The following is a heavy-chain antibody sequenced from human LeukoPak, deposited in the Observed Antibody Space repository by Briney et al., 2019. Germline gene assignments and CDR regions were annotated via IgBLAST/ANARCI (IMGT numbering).Heavy chain of an antibody. CDR3: ARVRVPAVSSSSSWWFDP. Sequence: SEALSLTCTVSGGSISSYYWSWIRQPPGKGLEWIGYIFYNGSTNFNPSLKSRVTISVDRSKNQFSLKLSSVTAADTAVYYCARVRVPAVSSSSSWWFDPWGQGTLVTVSS. D-gene: IGHD6-13*01. V-gene: IGHV4-59*12. CDR1: GGSISSYY. CDR2: IFYNGST. J-gene: IGHJ5*02.